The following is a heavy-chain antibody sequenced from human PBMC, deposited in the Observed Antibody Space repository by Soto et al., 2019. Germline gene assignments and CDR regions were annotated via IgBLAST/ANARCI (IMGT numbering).Heavy chain of an antibody. Sequence: EVQLLESGGGLVQSGGSLRLSCAASGFTFSSYAMSWVRQAPGKGLEWVSAISGSGGTTYYADSVKGRFTISRDNSKNTLYLQMNSLRAEDTAVYYCAKLGSSTEAYNWFDPWGQGTLVTVSS. V-gene: IGHV3-23*01. CDR1: GFTFSSYA. J-gene: IGHJ5*02. CDR3: AKLGSSTEAYNWFDP. D-gene: IGHD2-2*01. CDR2: ISGSGGTT.